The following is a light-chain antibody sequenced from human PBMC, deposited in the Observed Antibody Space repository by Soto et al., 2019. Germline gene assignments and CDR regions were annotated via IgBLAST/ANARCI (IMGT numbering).Light chain of an antibody. Sequence: QSVLPQPASLSGSPGQSITISCTGTTSDVGGYNYVSWYQQHPGKAPKLMIYDVSNRPSGVSNRFSGSKSGNTASLTISGLQAEDEADYYCSSYTSISTYVFGTGTKVTVL. CDR1: TSDVGGYNY. CDR3: SSYTSISTYV. J-gene: IGLJ1*01. V-gene: IGLV2-14*01. CDR2: DVS.